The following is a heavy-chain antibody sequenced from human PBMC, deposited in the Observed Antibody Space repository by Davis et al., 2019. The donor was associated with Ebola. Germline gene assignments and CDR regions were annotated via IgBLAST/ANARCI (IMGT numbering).Heavy chain of an antibody. D-gene: IGHD3-22*01. CDR3: ARERGMIVPYGMDV. Sequence: AASVKVSCKASGYTFTSYVISWVRQAPGQGLEWMGWISAYNGNTNYAQKLQGRVTMTTDTSTSTAYMELRSLRSDDTAVYYCARERGMIVPYGMDVWGQGTTVTVSS. CDR1: GYTFTSYV. V-gene: IGHV1-18*01. CDR2: ISAYNGNT. J-gene: IGHJ6*02.